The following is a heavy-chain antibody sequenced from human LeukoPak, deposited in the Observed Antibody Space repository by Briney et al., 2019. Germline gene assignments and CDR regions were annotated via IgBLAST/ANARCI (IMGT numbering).Heavy chain of an antibody. CDR2: IIPIFGTA. Sequence: SVKVSCKASGGTFSSYAISWVRQAPGQGLEWMGRIIPIFGTANYAQKFQGRVTIITDESTSTAYMELSSLRSEDTAVYYCARGLWELHAFDIWGQGTMVTVSS. J-gene: IGHJ3*02. D-gene: IGHD1-26*01. CDR3: ARGLWELHAFDI. CDR1: GGTFSSYA. V-gene: IGHV1-69*05.